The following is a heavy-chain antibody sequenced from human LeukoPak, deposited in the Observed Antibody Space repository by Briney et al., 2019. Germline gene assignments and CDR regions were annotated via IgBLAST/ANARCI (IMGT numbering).Heavy chain of an antibody. D-gene: IGHD3-9*01. CDR2: ISSSSSYI. CDR1: EFTFSSYS. J-gene: IGHJ4*02. Sequence: PGGSLRLSCAASEFTFSSYSMNWVRQAPGKGLEWVSSISSSSSYIYYADSVKGRFTISRDNAKNSLYLQMNSLRAEDTAVYYCARVTNYDILTGYLDYWGQGTLVTVSS. V-gene: IGHV3-21*01. CDR3: ARVTNYDILTGYLDY.